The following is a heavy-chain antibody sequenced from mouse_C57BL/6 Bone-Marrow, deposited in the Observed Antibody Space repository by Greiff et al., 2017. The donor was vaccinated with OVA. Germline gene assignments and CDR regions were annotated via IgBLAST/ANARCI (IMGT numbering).Heavy chain of an antibody. D-gene: IGHD2-5*01. CDR1: GFTFSSYA. CDR3: ARGYSNYHAMDY. CDR2: ISDGGSYT. Sequence: EVQLVESGGGLVKPGGSLKLSCAASGFTFSSYAMSWVRQTPEKRLEWVATISDGGSYTYYPDNVKGRFTISRDNAKNNLYLQMSHLKSEDTAMYYCARGYSNYHAMDYWGQGTSVTVSS. J-gene: IGHJ4*01. V-gene: IGHV5-4*01.